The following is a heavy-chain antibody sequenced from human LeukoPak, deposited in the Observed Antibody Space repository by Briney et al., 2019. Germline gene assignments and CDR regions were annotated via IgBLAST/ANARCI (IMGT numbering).Heavy chain of an antibody. CDR1: GYTFTSYY. CDR3: ARALRNYYDSSGYYHGCDY. V-gene: IGHV1-46*01. CDR2: INPSGGGT. D-gene: IGHD3-22*01. J-gene: IGHJ4*02. Sequence: GASVKVSCKASGYTFTSYYIHWVRQAPGQGLEWMGVINPSGGGTNYAQNFQGSVAMTRDTSTSTAYMELRSLRSDDTAVYYCARALRNYYDSSGYYHGCDYWGQGTLVTVSS.